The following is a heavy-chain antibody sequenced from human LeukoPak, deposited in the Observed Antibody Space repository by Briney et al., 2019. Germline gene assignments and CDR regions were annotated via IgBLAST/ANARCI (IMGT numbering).Heavy chain of an antibody. CDR3: ARLGCGGDCYHFDY. J-gene: IGHJ4*02. CDR2: IYHSGST. Sequence: SETLSLTCSVSGGFNTHYYWSWIRQPPGKGLEWIGYIYHSGSTNYNPSLKSRVTISVDTSKNHFSLKLSSVTAADTAVYYCARLGCGGDCYHFDYWGQGTLVTVSS. CDR1: GGFNTHYY. D-gene: IGHD2-21*02. V-gene: IGHV4-59*01.